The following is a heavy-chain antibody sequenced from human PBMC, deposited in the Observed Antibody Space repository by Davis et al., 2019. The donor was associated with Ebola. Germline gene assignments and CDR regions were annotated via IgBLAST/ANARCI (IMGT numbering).Heavy chain of an antibody. V-gene: IGHV1-18*01. CDR1: GYTFTSYG. J-gene: IGHJ6*04. Sequence: ASVKVSCKASGYTFTSYGISWVRQAPGQGLEWMGWISAYNGNTNYAQKLQGRVTMTTDTSTSTAYMELRSLRSDDTAVYYCARCLGDHTTLYFYGMDVWGKGTTVTVSS. D-gene: IGHD1-14*01. CDR2: ISAYNGNT. CDR3: ARCLGDHTTLYFYGMDV.